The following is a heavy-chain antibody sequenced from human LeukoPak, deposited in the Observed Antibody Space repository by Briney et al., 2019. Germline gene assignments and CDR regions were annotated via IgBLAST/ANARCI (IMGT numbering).Heavy chain of an antibody. D-gene: IGHD5-24*01. V-gene: IGHV3-21*01. CDR2: ISSSSSYI. Sequence: GGSLRLSCAASGFTFSSYSMNWVRQAPGKGLEWVSSISSSSSYIYYADSVKGRFTISRDNAKNSLYLQMNSLRAEDTAVYYCARVGDGYNYYYYYYMEVWGKGTTVTVSS. J-gene: IGHJ6*03. CDR3: ARVGDGYNYYYYYYMEV. CDR1: GFTFSSYS.